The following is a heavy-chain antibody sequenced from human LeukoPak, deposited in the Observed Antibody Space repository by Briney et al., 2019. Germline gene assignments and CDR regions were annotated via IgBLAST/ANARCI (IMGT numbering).Heavy chain of an antibody. CDR1: GYTFTSYG. D-gene: IGHD3-22*01. CDR3: ARGSTVRYYYDSSGYYRGAVDY. Sequence: ASVKVSCKASGYTFTSYGISWVRQAPGQGLEWMGWISVYNGNTNYAQKFQGRVTMTTDTSTTTAYMELRSLVSDDTAVYYCARGSTVRYYYDSSGYYRGAVDYWGQGTLVTVSS. CDR2: ISVYNGNT. V-gene: IGHV1-18*01. J-gene: IGHJ4*02.